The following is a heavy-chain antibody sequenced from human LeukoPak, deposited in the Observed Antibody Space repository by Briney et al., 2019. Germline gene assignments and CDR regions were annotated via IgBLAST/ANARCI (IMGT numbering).Heavy chain of an antibody. CDR1: GFTFSSFS. J-gene: IGHJ4*02. CDR3: AREAYYIYDSVGFHLDF. V-gene: IGHV3-21*01. Sequence: GGSLRLSCAASGFTFSSFSMNWLRQAPGKGLEWVSSISSSGNYMYYADSVRGRFIISRDSAKNSLFLQMNSLRDEDTAVYYFAREAYYIYDSVGFHLDFWGQGPLVPVSS. CDR2: ISSSGNYM. D-gene: IGHD3-22*01.